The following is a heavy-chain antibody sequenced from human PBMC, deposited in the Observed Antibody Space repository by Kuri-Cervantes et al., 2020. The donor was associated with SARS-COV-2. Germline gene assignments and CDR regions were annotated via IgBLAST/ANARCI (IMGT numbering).Heavy chain of an antibody. D-gene: IGHD6-6*01. CDR2: ISGSGGST. J-gene: IGHJ6*03. V-gene: IGHV3-23*01. CDR1: GFTFSSYS. CDR3: AKDPRIAAPTYYYYYYMDV. Sequence: LSLTCAASGFTFSSYSMNWVRQAPGKGLEWVSAISGSGGSTYYADSVKGRFTISRDNSKSTLYLQMNSLRAEDTAVYYCAKDPRIAAPTYYYYYYMDVWGKGTTVTVSS.